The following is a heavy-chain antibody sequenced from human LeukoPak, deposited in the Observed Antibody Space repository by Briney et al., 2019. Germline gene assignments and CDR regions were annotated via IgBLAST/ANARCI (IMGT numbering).Heavy chain of an antibody. CDR1: GFTFSSYG. CDR2: IRYDGSNT. V-gene: IGHV3-30*02. Sequence: GGSLRLSCTASGFTFSSYGMHCVRQAPGKGLEWVTFIRYDGSNTFYTDSVKGRFTISRDNLKNTLYLQMNSLRAEDTAVYYCAKLVVPAALIWGQGTLVTVSS. CDR3: AKLVVPAALI. J-gene: IGHJ4*02. D-gene: IGHD2-2*01.